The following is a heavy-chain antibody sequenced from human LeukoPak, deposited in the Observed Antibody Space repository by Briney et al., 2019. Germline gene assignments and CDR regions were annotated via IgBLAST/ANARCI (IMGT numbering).Heavy chain of an antibody. CDR2: IYHSGST. D-gene: IGHD6-19*01. CDR3: ARVSKRIAVAGFDY. Sequence: PSETLSPTCTVSGYSISSGYYWGWIRQPPGKGLEWIGSIYHSGSTYYNPSLKSRVTISVDTPKNQFSLKLSSVTAADTAVYYCARVSKRIAVAGFDYWGQGTLVTVSS. J-gene: IGHJ4*02. CDR1: GYSISSGYY. V-gene: IGHV4-38-2*02.